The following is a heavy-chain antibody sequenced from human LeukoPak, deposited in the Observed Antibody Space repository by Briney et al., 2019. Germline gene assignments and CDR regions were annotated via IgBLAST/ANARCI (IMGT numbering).Heavy chain of an antibody. CDR1: GYTFINYD. Sequence: GASVKVSCKASGYTFINYDMNWVRQAPGQGLEWMGWMNPNSGDAGYMKKLQGRVTMTRNTSISTAYMELSSLRSEDTAVYYCATRASPSFYYAMDVWGQGTTVTVSS. CDR3: ATRASPSFYYAMDV. CDR2: MNPNSGDA. V-gene: IGHV1-8*01. J-gene: IGHJ6*02.